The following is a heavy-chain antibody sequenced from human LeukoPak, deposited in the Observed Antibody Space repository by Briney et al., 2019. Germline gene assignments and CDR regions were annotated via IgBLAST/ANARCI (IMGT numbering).Heavy chain of an antibody. CDR3: ARDHAISVAGSGLDY. CDR1: GFTFSSYA. J-gene: IGHJ4*02. Sequence: GGSLRVSCAASGFTFSSYAMSWVRQAPGKGLEWVSAISGSGGSTNYADSVKGRFTISRDNSKNTLYLQMNSLRAEDAAVYYCARDHAISVAGSGLDYWGQGTLVTVSA. D-gene: IGHD6-19*01. CDR2: ISGSGGST. V-gene: IGHV3-23*01.